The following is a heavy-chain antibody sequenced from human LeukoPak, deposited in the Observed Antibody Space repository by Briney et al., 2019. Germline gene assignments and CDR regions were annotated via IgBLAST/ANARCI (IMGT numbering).Heavy chain of an antibody. Sequence: SVKVSCKASGGTFSSYAISWVRQAPGQGLEWMGGIIPIFGTANYAQKFQGRVTITADESTSTAYMELSSLRSEDTAVYYCTRDLSDETGGPNWFDPWGQGTLVTVSS. D-gene: IGHD4-23*01. V-gene: IGHV1-69*13. CDR1: GGTFSSYA. CDR2: IIPIFGTA. J-gene: IGHJ5*02. CDR3: TRDLSDETGGPNWFDP.